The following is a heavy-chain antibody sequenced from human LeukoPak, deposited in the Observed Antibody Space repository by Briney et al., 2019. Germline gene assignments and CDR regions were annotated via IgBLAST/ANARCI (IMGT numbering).Heavy chain of an antibody. CDR2: ISWNSGSI. Sequence: GGSLRLSCAASGFTFDGYAMHWVRQAPGKGLEWVSGISWNSGSIGYADSVKGRFTISRDNAKNSLYLQMNSLRAEDMALYYCARGDTAMVTGYFDYWGQGTLVTVFS. J-gene: IGHJ4*02. D-gene: IGHD5-18*01. CDR3: ARGDTAMVTGYFDY. V-gene: IGHV3-9*03. CDR1: GFTFDGYA.